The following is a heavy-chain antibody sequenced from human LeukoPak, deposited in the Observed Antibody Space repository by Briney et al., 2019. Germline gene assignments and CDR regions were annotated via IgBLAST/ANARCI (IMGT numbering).Heavy chain of an antibody. CDR3: ATHVPSDPVTDFDD. D-gene: IGHD4-17*01. CDR1: GYSFSSHW. V-gene: IGHV5-51*01. J-gene: IGHJ4*02. Sequence: GESLKISCLDSGYSFSSHWIAWVRQMPGKGLEWMGTIYHHDSDTRYSPSFRGQVTISADKSIRTAYLQWTSLQASDTATYYCATHVPSDPVTDFDDWGQGTLVIVSS. CDR2: IYHHDSDT.